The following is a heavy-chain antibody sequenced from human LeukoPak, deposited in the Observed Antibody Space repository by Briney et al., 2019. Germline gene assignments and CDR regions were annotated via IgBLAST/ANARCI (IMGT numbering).Heavy chain of an antibody. D-gene: IGHD3-22*01. Sequence: KPGGSLRLSCAASGFTFSDYYMSWIRQAPGKGLEWVSYISSSGSTIYYADSVKGRFTISRDNAKNSLYLQMNSLRAEDTAVYYCARTYYYYSSPYDNGFDPLGQGTLVTVSS. CDR3: ARTYYYYSSPYDNGFDP. CDR2: ISSSGSTI. CDR1: GFTFSDYY. V-gene: IGHV3-11*01. J-gene: IGHJ5*02.